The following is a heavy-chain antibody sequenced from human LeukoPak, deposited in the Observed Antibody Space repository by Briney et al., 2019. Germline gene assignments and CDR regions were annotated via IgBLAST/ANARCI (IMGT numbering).Heavy chain of an antibody. CDR3: AAPTDYFSGMDV. CDR1: GFTFTSSA. V-gene: IGHV1-58*02. Sequence: ASVKVSCKASGFTFTSSAMQWVRQSRGQRLEWRGWIVVGSGNTNYAQKFQERVTITRDMSTSTAYMELSSLRSEDTAVYYCAAPTDYFSGMDVWGQGTTVTVSS. J-gene: IGHJ6*02. CDR2: IVVGSGNT.